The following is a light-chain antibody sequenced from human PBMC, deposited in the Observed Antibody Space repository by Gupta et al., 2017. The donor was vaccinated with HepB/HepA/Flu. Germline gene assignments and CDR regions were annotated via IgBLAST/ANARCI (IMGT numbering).Light chain of an antibody. J-gene: IGLJ2*01. CDR1: SNDIGYYDY. V-gene: IGLV2-8*01. CDR2: EVN. CDR3: TSYAARNSVL. Sequence: QSALTQPPSASGSPGQSVTISCTVTSNDIGYYDYVSWYQQYPGQAPKLIIFEVNKRPSGVPDRFSGSKFGNTASLTVSGLQSEDEADYYCTSYAARNSVLFGGGTKLTVL.